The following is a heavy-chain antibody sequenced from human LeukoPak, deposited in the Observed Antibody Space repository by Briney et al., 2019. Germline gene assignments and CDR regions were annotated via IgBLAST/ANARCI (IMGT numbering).Heavy chain of an antibody. CDR3: ARDRGQWLVLDYFDY. CDR2: ISAYNGST. CDR1: GYTFTSYG. J-gene: IGHJ4*02. V-gene: IGHV1-18*01. D-gene: IGHD6-19*01. Sequence: GASVKVSFKASGYTFTSYGISWVRQAPGQGLEWMGWISAYNGSTNYAQKLQGRVTMTTDTSTGTAYMELRSLRSDDTAVYYCARDRGQWLVLDYFDYWGQGTLVTVSS.